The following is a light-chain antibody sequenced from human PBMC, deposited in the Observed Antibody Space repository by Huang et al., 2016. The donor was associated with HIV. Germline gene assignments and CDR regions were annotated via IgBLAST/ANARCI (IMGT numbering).Light chain of an antibody. CDR3: QQYDNWPPMYT. CDR2: GAF. Sequence: DIVLTQSPATLSLSPGERATLSCRASQNISSNLAWYQQKPGQAPRRLIYGAFTRAAGFPARFSGSGSETEVTLTISSLESEDFAVYYCQQYDNWPPMYTFGQGTKLEIK. V-gene: IGKV3-15*01. J-gene: IGKJ2*01. CDR1: QNISSN.